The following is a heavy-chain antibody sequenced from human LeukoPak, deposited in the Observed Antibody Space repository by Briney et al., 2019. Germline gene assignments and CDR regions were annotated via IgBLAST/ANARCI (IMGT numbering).Heavy chain of an antibody. V-gene: IGHV4-59*01. CDR2: SYYSGST. CDR3: AGERGEEYSSGWYETNFFYS. D-gene: IGHD6-19*01. Sequence: SETLSLTCTVSGGSITHYYWTWIRQPPGKTLEWIGYSYYSGSTKYNPSLKSRVTISVDTSNNQFSLNLRSVTAADTAVYYCAGERGEEYSSGWYETNFFYSWGQGIRVTVSS. J-gene: IGHJ4*02. CDR1: GGSITHYY.